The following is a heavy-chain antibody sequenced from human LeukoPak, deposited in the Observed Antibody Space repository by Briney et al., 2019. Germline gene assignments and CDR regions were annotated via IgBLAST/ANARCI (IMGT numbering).Heavy chain of an antibody. CDR1: GGSISSGSYY. V-gene: IGHV4-61*02. CDR3: ARDPEKYSSSYYGMDV. Sequence: SQTLSLTCTVSGGSISSGSYYWSWIRQPAGKGLEWIGRIYTSGSTNYYPSLKSRVTISVDTSKNQFSLKLSSVTAADTAVYYCARDPEKYSSSYYGMDVWGQGTTVTVSS. D-gene: IGHD6-6*01. CDR2: IYTSGST. J-gene: IGHJ6*02.